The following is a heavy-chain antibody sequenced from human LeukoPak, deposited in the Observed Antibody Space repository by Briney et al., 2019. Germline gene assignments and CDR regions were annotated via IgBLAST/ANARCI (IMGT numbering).Heavy chain of an antibody. Sequence: GGSLRLSCAASGFTFSDSAMHWVRQASGTGLEWVARIRSKANTYAASYAASVKGRFTISRDDSKNTASLQMNSLKTEDTAVYYCMERGDSYGLFDYWGHGTLVTVPS. CDR3: MERGDSYGLFDY. J-gene: IGHJ4*01. V-gene: IGHV3-73*01. CDR1: GFTFSDSA. D-gene: IGHD5-18*01. CDR2: IRSKANTYAA.